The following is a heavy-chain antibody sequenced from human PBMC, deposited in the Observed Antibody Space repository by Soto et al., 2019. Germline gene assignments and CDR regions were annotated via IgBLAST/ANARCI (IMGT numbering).Heavy chain of an antibody. J-gene: IGHJ4*02. V-gene: IGHV3-66*01. Sequence: GGSLRLSCAASGFTFSSFAMSWVRQAPGKGLEWVSVICSGDRAYYADSVKGRFTISRDNSKYTLYLQMNSLRVEDTAVYYCARETLSRSGYSSGLDSWGQGTLVTVSS. CDR2: ICSGDRA. D-gene: IGHD6-19*01. CDR3: ARETLSRSGYSSGLDS. CDR1: GFTFSSFA.